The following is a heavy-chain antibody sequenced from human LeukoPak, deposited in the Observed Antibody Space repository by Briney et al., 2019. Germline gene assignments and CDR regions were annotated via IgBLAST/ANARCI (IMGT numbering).Heavy chain of an antibody. CDR3: ARDRDIVVVPAAILDAFDI. Sequence: PGGSLRLSCAASGFTFSSYSMNWVRQAPGKGLEWVSYISSSSSTIYYADSVKGRFTISRDNAKNSLYLQMNSLRAEDTAVYYCARDRDIVVVPAAILDAFDIWGQGTLVTVSS. CDR1: GFTFSSYS. J-gene: IGHJ3*02. D-gene: IGHD2-2*01. V-gene: IGHV3-48*01. CDR2: ISSSSSTI.